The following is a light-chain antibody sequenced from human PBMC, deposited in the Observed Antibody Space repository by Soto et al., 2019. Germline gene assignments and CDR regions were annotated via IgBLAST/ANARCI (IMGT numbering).Light chain of an antibody. CDR3: QQYFVTPRT. CDR2: WAS. J-gene: IGKJ1*01. CDR1: QSVLHSSINKNY. Sequence: DIVMTQSPDSLAVSLGERATINCKSSQSVLHSSINKNYLAWYQQKPGQPPKLLIYWASTRESGVPDRFSGSGSGTDFTLTISSLQAEDVAGYYCQQYFVTPRTFGQGTKVEIK. V-gene: IGKV4-1*01.